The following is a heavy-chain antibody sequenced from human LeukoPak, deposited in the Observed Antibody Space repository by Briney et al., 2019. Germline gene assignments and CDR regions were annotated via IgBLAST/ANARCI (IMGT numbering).Heavy chain of an antibody. J-gene: IGHJ6*02. Sequence: SETLSLTCTVSGGSISSGGYYWSWIRQHPGKGLEWIGYIYYSGSTYYNPSLKSRVTISVDTSKNQFSLKLSSVTAADTAVYYCARGRGMYSSGWYGEDYYYYYGMDVWGQGTTVTVSS. CDR1: GGSISSGGYY. CDR3: ARGRGMYSSGWYGEDYYYYYGMDV. V-gene: IGHV4-31*03. CDR2: IYYSGST. D-gene: IGHD6-19*01.